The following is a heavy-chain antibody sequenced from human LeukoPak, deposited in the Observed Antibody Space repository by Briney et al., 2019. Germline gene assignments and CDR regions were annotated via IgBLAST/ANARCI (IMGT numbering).Heavy chain of an antibody. Sequence: PGGSLRLSCAVSGFTLSNYWMSWVRQAPGKGLEWMANIELDGSESYVDPVKGRFTISRDNAENSLYLQMNSLRVEDTAVYYCTRGGGDRWGQGTLVTVSS. CDR2: IELDGSE. D-gene: IGHD3-16*01. CDR3: TRGGGDR. V-gene: IGHV3-7*01. CDR1: GFTLSNYW. J-gene: IGHJ5*02.